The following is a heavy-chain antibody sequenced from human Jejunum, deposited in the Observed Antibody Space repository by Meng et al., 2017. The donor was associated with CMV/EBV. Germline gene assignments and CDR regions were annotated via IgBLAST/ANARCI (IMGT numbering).Heavy chain of an antibody. D-gene: IGHD1-1*01. CDR1: GDSIRSPF. V-gene: IGHV4-59*11. CDR2: VYYSGSA. Sequence: SGDSIRSPFWRLFRQPPGKELGWMGYVYYSGSATYSPSLRSRITISVDTSKNQVSLNLRSVTAADTAMYFCARGIGHASNNSHDYWGQGTLVTVSS. CDR3: ARGIGHASNNSHDY. J-gene: IGHJ4*02.